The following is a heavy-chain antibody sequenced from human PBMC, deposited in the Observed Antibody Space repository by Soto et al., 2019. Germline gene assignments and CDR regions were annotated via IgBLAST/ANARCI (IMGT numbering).Heavy chain of an antibody. D-gene: IGHD2-2*01. Sequence: SETLSLTCTVSGGSISSYYWSWIRQPPGKGLEWIGSIYYSGSTNYNPSLKSRVTISVDTSKNQFSLKLSSVTAADTAVYYCARGSLYCSSTSCLKYYFDYWGQGTLVTVSS. V-gene: IGHV4-59*01. CDR3: ARGSLYCSSTSCLKYYFDY. CDR1: GGSISSYY. J-gene: IGHJ4*02. CDR2: IYYSGST.